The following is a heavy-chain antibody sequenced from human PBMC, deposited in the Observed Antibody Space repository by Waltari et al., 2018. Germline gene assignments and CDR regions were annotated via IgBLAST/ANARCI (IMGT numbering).Heavy chain of an antibody. CDR2: ITASGHIT. D-gene: IGHD6-19*01. CDR3: AKGETTGWYRCFDY. J-gene: IGHJ4*02. CDR1: GFTFPSYA. Sequence: EVQLVDSGGDLTQPGGSLSLSCVASGFTFPSYAMSWVRQVPVKGREWVSSITASGHITYYADSVKGRFSISRDNSKNTVYLQMDSLRAEDTAVYHCAKGETTGWYRCFDYWGQGTQVTVSS. V-gene: IGHV3-23*04.